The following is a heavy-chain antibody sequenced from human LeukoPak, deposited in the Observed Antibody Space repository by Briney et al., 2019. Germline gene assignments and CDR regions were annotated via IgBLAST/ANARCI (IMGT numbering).Heavy chain of an antibody. J-gene: IGHJ4*02. CDR2: IKQDGSEK. CDR1: GFTFSSYW. CDR3: ARAGGGAAPGRFGY. Sequence: GSLRLSCAASGFTFSSYWMNWVRQAPGKGLEWVANIKQDGSEKCYVDSVKGRFTISRGNAKNSLYLQMNSLRAEDTAVYYCARAGGGAAPGRFGYWGQGTLVTVSS. V-gene: IGHV3-7*01. D-gene: IGHD6-13*01.